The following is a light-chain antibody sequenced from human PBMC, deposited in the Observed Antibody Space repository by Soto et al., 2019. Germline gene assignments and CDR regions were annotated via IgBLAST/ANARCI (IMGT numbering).Light chain of an antibody. Sequence: QHVLTQSPSASASLGASVKLTCTLSSGHSSYAIAWHQQQPEKGPRYLMKLNSDGSHSKGDGIPDRFSGSSSGAERYLTISSLQSEEEADYYCQTWGTGVVFGGGTKLTVL. J-gene: IGLJ2*01. CDR2: LNSDGSH. V-gene: IGLV4-69*01. CDR3: QTWGTGVV. CDR1: SGHSSYA.